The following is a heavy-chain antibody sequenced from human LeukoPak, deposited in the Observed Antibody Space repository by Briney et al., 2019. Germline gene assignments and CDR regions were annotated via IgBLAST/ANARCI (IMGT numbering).Heavy chain of an antibody. J-gene: IGHJ5*02. CDR1: GGSFSGYY. V-gene: IGHV4-34*01. D-gene: IGHD5-12*01. Sequence: PSETLSLTCAVYGGSFSGYYWSWIRQPPGKGLEWIGEINHSGSTNYNPSLKSRVTISVDTSKNQFSLKLSSVTAADTAVYYCARGRYSGYLAVAAYNWFDPWGQGTLVTVSS. CDR2: INHSGST. CDR3: ARGRYSGYLAVAAYNWFDP.